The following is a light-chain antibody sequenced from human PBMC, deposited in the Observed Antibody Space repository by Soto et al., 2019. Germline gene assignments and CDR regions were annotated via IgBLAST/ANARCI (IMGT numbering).Light chain of an antibody. V-gene: IGLV2-14*01. CDR2: EVS. Sequence: QSALTQPASVSGSPGQSITISCTGTSSDVGGYNYDSWYQQHPGKAPKLMIYEVSNRPSGVSNRFSGSKSGNTASLTISGLQAEDEADYYCNSYTSSSNIDVFGTGTKLTVL. J-gene: IGLJ1*01. CDR3: NSYTSSSNIDV. CDR1: SSDVGGYNY.